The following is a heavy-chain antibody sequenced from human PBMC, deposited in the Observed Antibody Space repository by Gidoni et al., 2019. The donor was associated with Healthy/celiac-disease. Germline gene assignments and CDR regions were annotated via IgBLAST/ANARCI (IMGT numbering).Heavy chain of an antibody. CDR1: GYNFTGYY. J-gene: IGHJ5*02. CDR2: INPNSGGT. V-gene: IGHV1-2*02. CDR3: AGDRGPRSGTTWFDP. D-gene: IGHD3-3*01. Sequence: QVQLVQSGAEVKKPGASVKVSCKASGYNFTGYYMHWVRQAPGQGLEWMGWINPNSGGTNYAQKFQGRITMTRDTSISTAYMELSRLRSDDTAVYYCAGDRGPRSGTTWFDPWGQGTLVTVSS.